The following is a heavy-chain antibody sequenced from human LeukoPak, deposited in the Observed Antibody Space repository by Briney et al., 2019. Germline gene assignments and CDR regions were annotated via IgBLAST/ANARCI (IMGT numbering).Heavy chain of an antibody. CDR1: DDTFTSCW. J-gene: IGHJ3*01. CDR3: ARGYQVHLTNYFDALHL. Sequence: GDSLKISCKAWDDTFTSCWIGCVRQMPGEGLEGMGIVYADDSDTRYDPSFQGQVTISVDKSISTAYLQWSSLKASDTAMYYCARGYQVHLTNYFDALHLWGQGTMVTVSS. V-gene: IGHV5-51*01. D-gene: IGHD5-24*01. CDR2: VYADDSDT.